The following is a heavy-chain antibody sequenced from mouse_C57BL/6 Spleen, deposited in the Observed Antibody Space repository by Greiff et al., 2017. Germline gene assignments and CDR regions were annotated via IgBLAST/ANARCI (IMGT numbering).Heavy chain of an antibody. J-gene: IGHJ2*01. CDR1: GYTFTDYY. Sequence: VQLQQSGAELVRPGASVKLSCKASGYTFTDYYINWVKQRPGQGLEWIARIYPGSGNTYYNEKFKGKATLTAEKSSSTAYTQLSSLTSEDSAVYFCARSGAAQTSYYFDYWGQGTTLTVSS. V-gene: IGHV1-76*01. CDR2: IYPGSGNT. D-gene: IGHD3-2*02. CDR3: ARSGAAQTSYYFDY.